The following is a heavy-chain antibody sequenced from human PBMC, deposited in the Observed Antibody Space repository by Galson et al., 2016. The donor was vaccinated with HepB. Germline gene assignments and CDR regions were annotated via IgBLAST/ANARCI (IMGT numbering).Heavy chain of an antibody. CDR3: ARDGGYSGYGMDV. CDR2: IIHTSSFI. CDR1: GFTLSSYS. J-gene: IGHJ6*02. D-gene: IGHD5-12*01. V-gene: IGHV3-48*02. Sequence: SLRLSCAGTGFTLSSYSINWVRQAPGKGLEWVAHIIHTSSFIFYADSVKGRFTISRDNAKDSLYLQMNSLRDEDTAVYYCARDGGYSGYGMDVWGQGTTVTVSS.